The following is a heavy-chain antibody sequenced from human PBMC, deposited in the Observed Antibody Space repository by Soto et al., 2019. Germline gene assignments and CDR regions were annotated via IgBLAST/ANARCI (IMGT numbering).Heavy chain of an antibody. CDR2: ISGSGNRT. V-gene: IGHV3-23*01. CDR3: AKERPVMGASDH. D-gene: IGHD3-16*01. J-gene: IGHJ4*02. CDR1: GFTFGRNG. Sequence: LRLSCAASGFTFGRNGMNWVRQAPGKGLEWVSTISGSGNRTWYADSVKGRFTISRDNSKNTMHLQMNSLRVEDTAVYFCAKERPVMGASDHWGRGTLVTVSS.